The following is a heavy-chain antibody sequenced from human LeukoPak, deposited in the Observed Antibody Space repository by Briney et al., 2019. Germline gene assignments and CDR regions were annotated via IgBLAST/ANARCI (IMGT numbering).Heavy chain of an antibody. J-gene: IGHJ6*03. Sequence: SETLSLTCTVSGGSISRSSYYWGWIRQPPGKGLEWIGSIYYSGDTYYNPSLKSRRVTISVDTSKNQFSLRLSSVTAADTAVYYCARHQWHYYYYMGVWAKGSTVTVSS. V-gene: IGHV4-39*01. CDR1: GGSISRSSYY. CDR2: IYYSGDT. CDR3: ARHQWHYYYYMGV. D-gene: IGHD6-19*01.